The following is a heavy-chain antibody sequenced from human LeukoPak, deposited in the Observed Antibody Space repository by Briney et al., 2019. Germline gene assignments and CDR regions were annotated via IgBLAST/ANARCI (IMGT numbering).Heavy chain of an antibody. J-gene: IGHJ3*02. V-gene: IGHV4-34*01. D-gene: IGHD3-22*01. Sequence: PSETLSLTCAVYGGSFSGYYWSWIRQPPGKGLEWIGEINHSGSTNYNPSLKSRVTISVDTSKNQFSLKLSSVTAADTAVYYCARASVQYYDSSSYVDAFDIWGQGTMVTVSS. CDR2: INHSGST. CDR3: ARASVQYYDSSSYVDAFDI. CDR1: GGSFSGYY.